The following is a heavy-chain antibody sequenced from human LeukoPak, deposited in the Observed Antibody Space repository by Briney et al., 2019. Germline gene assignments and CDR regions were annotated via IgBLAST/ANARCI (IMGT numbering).Heavy chain of an antibody. V-gene: IGHV3-33*06. CDR3: AKGYCSSISCYTGYNWFDP. CDR2: LWYDGSNE. J-gene: IGHJ5*02. Sequence: GGSLRLSCVASGFTFRSYGMHWVRQARGKGLEWLSLLWYDGSNEYYADSVKGRFTISRDNSKNTLYLQMNSLRAEDTAVYYCAKGYCSSISCYTGYNWFDPWGQGTLVTVSS. CDR1: GFTFRSYG. D-gene: IGHD2-2*01.